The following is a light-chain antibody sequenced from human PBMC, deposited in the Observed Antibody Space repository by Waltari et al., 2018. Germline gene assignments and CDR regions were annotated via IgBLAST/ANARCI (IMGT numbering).Light chain of an antibody. J-gene: IGKJ4*01. Sequence: EIVLTQSPGTLSLSPGERATLSCRASQSVSRSYLAWYQQKPGQAPRLLIYGASSRATGIPDMFSGSGSGTDFTLTISRLDPEDFAVYYCQQYGSSPLTFGGGTKVEIK. V-gene: IGKV3-20*01. CDR2: GAS. CDR1: QSVSRSY. CDR3: QQYGSSPLT.